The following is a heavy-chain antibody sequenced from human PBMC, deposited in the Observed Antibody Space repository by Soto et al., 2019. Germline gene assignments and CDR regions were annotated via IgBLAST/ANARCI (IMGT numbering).Heavy chain of an antibody. Sequence: EVQLVETGGGLIQPGGSLRLSCAASGFTVSSNYMSWVRQAPGKGLEWVSVIYSGGSTYYADSVKGRFTISRDNSKNTLYLQMNSLRAEDTAVYYCARDRCGGDCYFVPDAFDIWGQGTMVTVSS. V-gene: IGHV3-53*02. CDR2: IYSGGST. CDR3: ARDRCGGDCYFVPDAFDI. CDR1: GFTVSSNY. D-gene: IGHD2-21*02. J-gene: IGHJ3*02.